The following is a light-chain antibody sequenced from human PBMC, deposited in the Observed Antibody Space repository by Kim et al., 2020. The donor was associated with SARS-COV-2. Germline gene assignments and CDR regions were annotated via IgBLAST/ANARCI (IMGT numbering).Light chain of an antibody. CDR1: KLGERY. Sequence: SYELTQPHSVSVSPGQTASFTCSGDKLGERYVCWYQQKPGQPPLLVIYQDDKRPSGIPERFSASNSGNTATLTISGTQPMDEADYYCQAWDSGVVFGGGTKLTVL. J-gene: IGLJ2*01. CDR3: QAWDSGVV. CDR2: QDD. V-gene: IGLV3-1*01.